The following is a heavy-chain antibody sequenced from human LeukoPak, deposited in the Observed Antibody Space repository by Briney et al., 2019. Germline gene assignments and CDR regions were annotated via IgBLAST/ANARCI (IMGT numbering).Heavy chain of an antibody. V-gene: IGHV3-33*01. D-gene: IGHD3-22*01. CDR2: TWYDGSDK. J-gene: IGHJ4*02. CDR1: GFTFSSYG. Sequence: PGGSLRLSCAASGFTFSSYGMHWVRQAPGKGLEWVAVTWYDGSDKYYADSVKGRFTISRDNSKNTLYLQMNGLRAEDTAIYYCARGLVIIKSGIDYWGQGTLVTVSS. CDR3: ARGLVIIKSGIDY.